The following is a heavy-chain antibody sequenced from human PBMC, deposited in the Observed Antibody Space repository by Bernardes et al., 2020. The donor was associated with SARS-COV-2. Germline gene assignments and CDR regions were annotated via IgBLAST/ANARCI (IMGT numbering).Heavy chain of an antibody. Sequence: SLRLSCAASGFTFSSYGMHWVRQAPGKGLEWVAVISYDGSNKYYADSVKGRFTISRDNSKNMLYLQMNSLRAEDTAVYYCATEEVHTVTTDTYYYYGMDVWGQGTTVTVSS. J-gene: IGHJ6*02. CDR3: ATEEVHTVTTDTYYYYGMDV. CDR1: GFTFSSYG. D-gene: IGHD4-4*01. V-gene: IGHV3-30*03. CDR2: ISYDGSNK.